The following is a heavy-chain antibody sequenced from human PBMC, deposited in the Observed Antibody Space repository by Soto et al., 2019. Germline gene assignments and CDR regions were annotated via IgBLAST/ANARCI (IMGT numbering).Heavy chain of an antibody. V-gene: IGHV3-30*18. D-gene: IGHD3-22*01. CDR3: AKEVGSDYYDSSGYPEGNWFDP. J-gene: IGHJ5*02. CDR2: ISYDGSNK. CDR1: GFPFSSYG. Sequence: GGSLRLSCAASGFPFSSYGMHWVRQAPGKGLEWVAVISYDGSNKYYADSVKGRFTISRDNSKNTLYLQMNSLRAEDTAVYYCAKEVGSDYYDSSGYPEGNWFDPWGQGTLVTVPQ.